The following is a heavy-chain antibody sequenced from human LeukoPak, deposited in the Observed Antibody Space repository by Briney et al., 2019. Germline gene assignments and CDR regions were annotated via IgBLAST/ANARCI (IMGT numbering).Heavy chain of an antibody. D-gene: IGHD3-10*01. V-gene: IGHV4-59*01. J-gene: IGHJ3*02. CDR2: IYYSGST. CDR3: ARVRGAAFDI. Sequence: KPSETLSLTCTVSGGSISSYYWSWIRQPPGKGLEWIGYIYYSGSTNYNPSLKSRVTISVDTSKNQFSLKLSSVTAADTAVYYCARVRGAAFDIWGQGTMVTVSS. CDR1: GGSISSYY.